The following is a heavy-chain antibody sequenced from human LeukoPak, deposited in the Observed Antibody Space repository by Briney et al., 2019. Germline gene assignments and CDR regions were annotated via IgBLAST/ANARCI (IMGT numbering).Heavy chain of an antibody. V-gene: IGHV3-21*04. CDR2: ISSSSSYI. J-gene: IGHJ4*02. D-gene: IGHD4-17*01. CDR3: AREWQDDYGDYLTYYFDY. CDR1: GFTFSSYS. Sequence: GGSLRLSCAASGFTFSSYSMIWVRQAPGKGLEWISSISSSSSYIYYADSVKGRFTISRDNAKNSLYLQMNSLRAEDTAVYYCAREWQDDYGDYLTYYFDYWGQGTLVTVSS.